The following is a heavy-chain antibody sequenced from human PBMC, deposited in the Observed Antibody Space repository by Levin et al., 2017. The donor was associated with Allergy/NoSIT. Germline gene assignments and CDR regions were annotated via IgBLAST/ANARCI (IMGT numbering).Heavy chain of an antibody. Sequence: GESLKISCAASGLTLSNYWMHWVRQAPGKGLVWVSRINSDGSSTSYADSVKGRFTISRDNAKNTLYLQMNSLRAEDTAVYYCSTGYSSGWYSGGVDYWGQGTLVTVSS. V-gene: IGHV3-74*01. D-gene: IGHD6-19*01. J-gene: IGHJ4*02. CDR3: STGYSSGWYSGGVDY. CDR2: INSDGSST. CDR1: GLTLSNYW.